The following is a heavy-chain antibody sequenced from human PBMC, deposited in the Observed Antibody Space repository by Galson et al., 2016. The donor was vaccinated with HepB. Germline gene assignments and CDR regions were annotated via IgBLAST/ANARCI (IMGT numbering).Heavy chain of an antibody. CDR3: ACHSWTNSGGRTALVS. D-gene: IGHD1-26*01. CDR1: GNFFTTYT. CDR2: ISAYNGNT. J-gene: IGHJ4*02. V-gene: IGHV1-18*01. Sequence: SVKVSCKAAGNFFTTYTFTWVRQAPGLGLEWMAWISAYNGNTHSAQRLQGRVTLTRDTFTSTAYMELRSLTFDDTAVYYCACHSWTNSGGRTALVSWGQETLVTVSS.